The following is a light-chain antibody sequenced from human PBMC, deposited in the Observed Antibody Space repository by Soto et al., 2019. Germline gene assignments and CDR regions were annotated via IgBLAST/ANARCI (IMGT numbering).Light chain of an antibody. Sequence: QSVLTQPAFVSGSPGQSITISCTRSSSHVGSYDFVSWYQQHPGKAPKVLIYEVTKRPSGVSNRFSGSKSGNTASLTISGLQADDEADYYCCADAGSSRYVFGTGTKLTVL. CDR1: SSHVGSYDF. J-gene: IGLJ1*01. CDR3: CADAGSSRYV. CDR2: EVT. V-gene: IGLV2-23*02.